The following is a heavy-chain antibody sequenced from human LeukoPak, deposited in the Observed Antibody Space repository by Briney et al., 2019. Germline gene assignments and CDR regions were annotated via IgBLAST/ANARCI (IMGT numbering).Heavy chain of an antibody. Sequence: PSETLSLTCTVSGGSISTSHYYWAWIRQPPGKGLEWVGDIYYSGSTDYNPSLKSRVTLSVDTSKNHFSLKLISVTAADTAVYYCARRVAVAGFSYFDYWGQGTLVTVSS. CDR3: ARRVAVAGFSYFDY. J-gene: IGHJ4*02. CDR1: GGSISTSHYY. D-gene: IGHD6-19*01. CDR2: IYYSGST. V-gene: IGHV4-39*02.